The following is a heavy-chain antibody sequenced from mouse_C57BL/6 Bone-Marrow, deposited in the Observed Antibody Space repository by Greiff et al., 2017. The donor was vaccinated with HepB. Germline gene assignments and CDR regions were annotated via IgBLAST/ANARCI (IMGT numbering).Heavy chain of an antibody. CDR2: IIAGGTYT. V-gene: IGHV5-6*01. D-gene: IGHD2-14*01. CDR3: ARDRFDYYFDY. Sequence: EVKLVESGGDLVKPGGSLKLSCAASGFTFSTSGMSWVRQTPDKRREWVAAIIAGGTYTYYANSVRGRFTISRDTAKNTLFLLMSSLKSEDSAIYYCARDRFDYYFDYWGQGTTLTVSS. J-gene: IGHJ2*01. CDR1: GFTFSTSG.